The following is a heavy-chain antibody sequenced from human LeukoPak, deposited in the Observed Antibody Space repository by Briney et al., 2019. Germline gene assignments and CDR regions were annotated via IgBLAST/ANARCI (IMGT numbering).Heavy chain of an antibody. V-gene: IGHV4-59*01. Sequence: SETLSLTCTVSGGSISSYYWSWIRQPPGKGLEWIGYIYYSGSTNYNPSLKSRVTISVDTSKNQFSLKLSSVTTADTAVYYCARAQQLPYYSMDVWGQGTTVTVSS. CDR3: ARAQQLPYYSMDV. D-gene: IGHD6-13*01. CDR2: IYYSGST. J-gene: IGHJ6*02. CDR1: GGSISSYY.